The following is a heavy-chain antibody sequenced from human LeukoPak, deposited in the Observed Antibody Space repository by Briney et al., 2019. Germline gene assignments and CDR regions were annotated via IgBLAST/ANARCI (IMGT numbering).Heavy chain of an antibody. CDR1: GFTFSSSA. J-gene: IGHJ6*03. V-gene: IGHV3-21*01. CDR2: ITSSSSYT. D-gene: IGHD3-10*01. Sequence: GGSLRLSCAASGFTFSSSAMSWVRQAPGKGLEWISAITSSSSYTFYADSVKGRFTISRDNAQNSLYLQMNSLRVEDTAIYYCAREGKITMVRGVIRYYYMDVWGKGTTVTISS. CDR3: AREGKITMVRGVIRYYYMDV.